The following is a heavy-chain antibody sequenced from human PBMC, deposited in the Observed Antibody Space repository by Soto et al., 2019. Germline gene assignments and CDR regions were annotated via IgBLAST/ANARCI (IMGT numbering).Heavy chain of an antibody. J-gene: IGHJ4*02. V-gene: IGHV1-18*01. Sequence: QVQLVQSGAEVKKPGASVKVSCKASGYTFTSSGISWVRQAPGQGLEWMGWISAYNGNTNYAQKLQGRVTMTTDTSTSKAYMELRSLISDDTAVYYCARESGYSYGFRLPIDYWGQGTLVTVSS. CDR1: GYTFTSSG. CDR3: ARESGYSYGFRLPIDY. CDR2: ISAYNGNT. D-gene: IGHD5-18*01.